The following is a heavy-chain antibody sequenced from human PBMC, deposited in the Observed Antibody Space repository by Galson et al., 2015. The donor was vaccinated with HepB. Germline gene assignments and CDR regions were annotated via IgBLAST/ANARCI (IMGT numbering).Heavy chain of an antibody. V-gene: IGHV3-30*18. Sequence: LRLSCAASGFTFSRYGMHWVRQAPGKGLEWVAVISYDGSNKYYADSVKGRFTISRDNSKNTLYLQMNSLRAEDTAVYYCAKSGAAAGTLDYWDQGTLVTVSS. CDR1: GFTFSRYG. CDR3: AKSGAAAGTLDY. J-gene: IGHJ4*02. CDR2: ISYDGSNK. D-gene: IGHD6-13*01.